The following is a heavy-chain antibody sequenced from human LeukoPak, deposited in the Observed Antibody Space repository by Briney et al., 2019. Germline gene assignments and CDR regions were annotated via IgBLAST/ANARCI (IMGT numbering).Heavy chain of an antibody. J-gene: IGHJ4*02. CDR1: GFTFSGYY. Sequence: GGSLRLSCAASGFTFSGYYMSWIRQAPGKGLEWVSYISSSSSYTNYADSVKGRFTISRDNAKNSLYLQMNSLRAEDTAVYYCARDLRSNTAMVTFDYWGQGTLVTVSS. D-gene: IGHD5-18*01. V-gene: IGHV3-11*06. CDR3: ARDLRSNTAMVTFDY. CDR2: ISSSSSYT.